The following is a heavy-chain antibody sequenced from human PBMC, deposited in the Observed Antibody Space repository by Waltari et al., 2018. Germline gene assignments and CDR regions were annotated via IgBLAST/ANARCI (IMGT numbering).Heavy chain of an antibody. CDR2: ISSGGGTI. CDR3: ADSGLNY. CDR1: GFPFSTYE. D-gene: IGHD6-19*01. V-gene: IGHV3-48*03. J-gene: IGHJ4*02. Sequence: EVQLVESGGALVQPGGSLRLSCAASGFPFSTYEMHWVLQAPGKGLEWVSYISSGGGTIKYADSVKGRFTISRDDAKNSLYLQMNSLRAEDTAIYYCADSGLNYWGQGTLVTVSS.